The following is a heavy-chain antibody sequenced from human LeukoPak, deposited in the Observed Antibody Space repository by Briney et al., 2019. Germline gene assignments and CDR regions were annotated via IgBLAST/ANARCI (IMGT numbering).Heavy chain of an antibody. CDR2: IIPIFGTA. Sequence: SVTVSFKASGGTFSSYAISWVRQAPGQGLEWMGGIIPIFGTANYAQKFQGRVTITADESTSTAYMELSSLRSEDTAVYYCAGNEYSSSSREQDYWGQGTLVTVPS. CDR3: AGNEYSSSSREQDY. D-gene: IGHD6-6*01. V-gene: IGHV1-69*13. CDR1: GGTFSSYA. J-gene: IGHJ4*02.